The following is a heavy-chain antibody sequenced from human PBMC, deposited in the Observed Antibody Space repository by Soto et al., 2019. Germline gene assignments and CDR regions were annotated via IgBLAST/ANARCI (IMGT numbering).Heavy chain of an antibody. CDR2: IYYSGST. J-gene: IGHJ6*02. D-gene: IGHD2-15*01. CDR1: GGSISSSSYY. Sequence: SETLSLTCSVSGGSISSSSYYWGWIRQPPGKGLEWIGSIYYSGSTYYNPSLKTRVTISVDTSKNQFSLKLSSVTAADTAVYYCARTGSGGSSYYYYGMDVWGQGTTVTVSS. V-gene: IGHV4-39*01. CDR3: ARTGSGGSSYYYYGMDV.